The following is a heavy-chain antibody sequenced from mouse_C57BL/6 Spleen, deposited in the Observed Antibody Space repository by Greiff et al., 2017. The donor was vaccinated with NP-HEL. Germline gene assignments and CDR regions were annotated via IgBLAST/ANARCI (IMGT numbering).Heavy chain of an antibody. V-gene: IGHV1-61*01. J-gene: IGHJ2*01. Sequence: VQLQQPGAELVRPGSSVKLSCKASGYTFTSYWMDWVKQRPGQGLEWIGNIYPSDSETHYNQLAKDKATLTVDKSSSKAYMQLSSLTSEDSAVYYCARGGTTVVRDYFDYWGQGTTLTVSS. CDR1: GYTFTSYW. CDR3: ARGGTTVVRDYFDY. D-gene: IGHD1-1*01. CDR2: IYPSDSET.